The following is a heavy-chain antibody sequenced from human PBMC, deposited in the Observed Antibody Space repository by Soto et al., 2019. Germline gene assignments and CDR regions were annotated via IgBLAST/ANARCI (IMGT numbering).Heavy chain of an antibody. J-gene: IGHJ5*02. D-gene: IGHD3-10*01. CDR1: GGSFSSYY. V-gene: IGHV4-34*01. CDR3: AGAPMAASGTRCFDP. Sequence: QVQLQQWGAGLLKPSETLSRTCAVYGGSFSSYYWTWIRQPPGKGLEWIGEINHSGSTNYHPSLMARVTMSVDTSKIQFHLMLNSVTAADTAVYYCAGAPMAASGTRCFDPWGQGPLDTVSS. CDR2: INHSGST.